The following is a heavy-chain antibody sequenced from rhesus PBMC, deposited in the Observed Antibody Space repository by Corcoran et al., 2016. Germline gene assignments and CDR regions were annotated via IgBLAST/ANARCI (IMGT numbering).Heavy chain of an antibody. V-gene: IGHV4-99*01. J-gene: IGHJ5-1*01. Sequence: QVQLQESGPGLGKPSEALALTCAVLGYSISSGYYGGWIRRSPGTGRAWIGYTGGSSGRTYYYRYRKIRVTISKDTSKNQFSLKLSSVTAADTAVYYCARRTGGGRFDVWGPGVLVTVSS. CDR3: ARRTGGGRFDV. D-gene: IGHD1-44*02. CDR1: GYSISSGYY. CDR2: TGGSSGRT.